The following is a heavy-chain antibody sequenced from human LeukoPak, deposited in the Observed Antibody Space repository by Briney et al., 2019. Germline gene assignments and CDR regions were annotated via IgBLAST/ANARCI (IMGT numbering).Heavy chain of an antibody. D-gene: IGHD3-3*01. V-gene: IGHV3-49*04. CDR1: GFTFGDYA. CDR2: IRSKAYGGTT. CDR3: TPHYDFWSRNIRGYYYYYMDV. J-gene: IGHJ6*03. Sequence: PGGSLRLSCTASGFTFGDYAMSWVRQAPGKGLEWVGFIRSKAYGGTTEYAASVKGRFTISRDDSKSIAHLQMNSLKTENTGVYFCTPHYDFWSRNIRGYYYYYMDVWGKGDTVTVSS.